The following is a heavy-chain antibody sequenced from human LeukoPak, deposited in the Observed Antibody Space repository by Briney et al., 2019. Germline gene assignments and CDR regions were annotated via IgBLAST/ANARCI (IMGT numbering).Heavy chain of an antibody. Sequence: PSETLSLTCAVYGGSFSGYYWSWIRQPPGKGLEWIGSIYYSGITFYNPSLKSRLTISVDTSKNQFSLKLTSVTAADTAVYYCARPLDTTFFNAFDIWGQGTMVTVSS. CDR3: ARPLDTTFFNAFDI. J-gene: IGHJ3*02. CDR1: GGSFSGYY. D-gene: IGHD2/OR15-2a*01. CDR2: IYYSGIT. V-gene: IGHV4-34*01.